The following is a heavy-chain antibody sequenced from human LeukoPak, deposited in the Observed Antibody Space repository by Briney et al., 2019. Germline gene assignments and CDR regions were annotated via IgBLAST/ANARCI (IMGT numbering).Heavy chain of an antibody. V-gene: IGHV3-48*03. CDR3: AREDDQGFDY. D-gene: IGHD3-3*01. CDR2: ISSSGSTI. CDR1: GVTFSSYE. Sequence: GGSLRLSCAASGVTFSSYEMSWVRQAPGKGLGWVSYISSSGSTIFYADSVKGRFTISRDNAKNSLYLQMNSLRVEDTAVYYCAREDDQGFDYWGQGTLVTVSS. J-gene: IGHJ4*02.